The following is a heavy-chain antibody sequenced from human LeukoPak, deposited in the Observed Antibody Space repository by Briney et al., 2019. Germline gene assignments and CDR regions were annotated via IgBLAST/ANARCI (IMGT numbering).Heavy chain of an antibody. J-gene: IGHJ4*02. CDR2: IYSGGST. V-gene: IGHV3-53*01. CDR1: GFTVSSNY. CDR3: ARSSSGSSDLDY. D-gene: IGHD6-6*01. Sequence: PGGSLRLSCAASGFTVSSNYMSWVRQAPGKGLEWVSVIYSGGSTYYADSVKGRFTISRDNSKNTLYLQMNSLRAEDTAVYYCARSSSGSSDLDYWGQGTLVTVSS.